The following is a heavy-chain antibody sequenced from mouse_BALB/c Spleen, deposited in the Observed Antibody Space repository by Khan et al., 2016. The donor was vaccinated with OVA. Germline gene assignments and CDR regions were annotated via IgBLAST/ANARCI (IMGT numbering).Heavy chain of an antibody. CDR2: INPNNSDK. D-gene: IGHD1-1*01. J-gene: IGHJ2*01. CDR1: GYTFTDYN. Sequence: VQLQQSGPELVKPGASVKISCKASGYTFTDYNMDWVKQSHGESLEWIGDINPNNSDKFYNKKFKGKATLTVDKSSSTAFMALRSPTYEDSAVYYCARTGYGSLGYWGQGTTLTVSS. CDR3: ARTGYGSLGY. V-gene: IGHV1-18*01.